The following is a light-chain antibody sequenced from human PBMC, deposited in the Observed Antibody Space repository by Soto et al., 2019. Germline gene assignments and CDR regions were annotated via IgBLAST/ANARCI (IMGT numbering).Light chain of an antibody. Sequence: QSVLTQPPSASGTPGQRVTISCSVSSSNIGSNTVNWYQQLPGTAPKLLIYSNNQRPSGVPDRFSGSKSGTSASLAISGLQSEDEADYYCAAWDDSLNGYVVFGGGTKVTVL. CDR1: SSNIGSNT. CDR2: SNN. J-gene: IGLJ2*01. CDR3: AAWDDSLNGYVV. V-gene: IGLV1-44*01.